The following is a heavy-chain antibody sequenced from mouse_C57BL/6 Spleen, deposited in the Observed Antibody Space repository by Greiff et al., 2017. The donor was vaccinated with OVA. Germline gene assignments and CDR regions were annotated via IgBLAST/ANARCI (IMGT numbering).Heavy chain of an antibody. Sequence: QVQLQQSGAELVRPGSSVKLSCKASGYTFTSYWMHWVKQRPIQGLEWIGNIDPSDSETHYNQKFKDKATLTVDKSSSTAYMQLSSLTSEDSAVYYCARSPDYGSSSYYFDYWGQGTTLTVSS. CDR2: IDPSDSET. V-gene: IGHV1-52*01. J-gene: IGHJ2*01. D-gene: IGHD1-1*01. CDR1: GYTFTSYW. CDR3: ARSPDYGSSSYYFDY.